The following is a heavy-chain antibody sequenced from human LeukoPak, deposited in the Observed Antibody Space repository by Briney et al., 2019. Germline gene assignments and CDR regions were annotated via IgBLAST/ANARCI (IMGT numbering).Heavy chain of an antibody. CDR1: GFTFSDYY. J-gene: IGHJ4*02. V-gene: IGHV1-2*04. CDR3: ARNSIAAAGIDY. CDR2: ITPNGGT. Sequence: ASVKVSCKASGFTFSDYYIHWVRQAPGQGLEWMGWITPNGGTNYAQKFQGWVTMTRDTSISTAYMELSRLRSDDTAVYYCARNSIAAAGIDYWGQGTLVTVSS. D-gene: IGHD6-13*01.